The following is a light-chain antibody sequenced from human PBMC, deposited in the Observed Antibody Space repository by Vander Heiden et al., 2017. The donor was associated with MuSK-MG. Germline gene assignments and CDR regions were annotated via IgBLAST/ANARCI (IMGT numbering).Light chain of an antibody. J-gene: IGKJ2*01. Sequence: IQITHFPSSLAASVGDRVTITCQASQDISNYLNWYQQKPGKAPKLLIYDASNLETGVPSRFSGSGSGTDFTFTISSLHPEDLTTYYCQRYDNLPYTFGPGTKLEIK. CDR2: DAS. V-gene: IGKV1-33*01. CDR3: QRYDNLPYT. CDR1: QDISNY.